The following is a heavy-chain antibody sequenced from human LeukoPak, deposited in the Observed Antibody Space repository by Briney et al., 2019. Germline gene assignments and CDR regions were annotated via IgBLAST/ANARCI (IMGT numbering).Heavy chain of an antibody. Sequence: PGGSLRLSCAASGFPFSDDWMSWVRQAPGKGLEWVGRIKKKGDGGTTDYAAPVKGRFTISRDNSKNTLYLQMNSLRAEDTAVYYCAKDRILTGYYSFSFDYWGQGTLVTVSS. CDR1: GFPFSDDW. J-gene: IGHJ4*02. CDR2: IKKKGDGGTT. D-gene: IGHD3-9*01. CDR3: AKDRILTGYYSFSFDY. V-gene: IGHV3-15*01.